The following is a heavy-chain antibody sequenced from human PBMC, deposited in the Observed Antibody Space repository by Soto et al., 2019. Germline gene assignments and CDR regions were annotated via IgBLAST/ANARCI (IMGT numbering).Heavy chain of an antibody. CDR3: ARQASGYYYGWFDP. D-gene: IGHD3-22*01. Sequence: SETLSLTCTASGGSILDTTYYWAWIRQSPGKGLEWIGTIFYSGGTFYTPSLKSQVTMTVDTSTMPFSLKLSTVTAADTAVYYCARQASGYYYGWFDPWGQGTLVTVSS. J-gene: IGHJ5*02. CDR2: IFYSGGT. V-gene: IGHV4-39*01. CDR1: GGSILDTTYY.